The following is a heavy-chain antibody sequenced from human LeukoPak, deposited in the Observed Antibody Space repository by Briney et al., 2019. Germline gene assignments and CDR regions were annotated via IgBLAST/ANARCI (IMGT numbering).Heavy chain of an antibody. CDR2: IYYSGST. D-gene: IGHD3-10*01. J-gene: IGHJ6*03. CDR1: GGSISSYY. V-gene: IGHV4-59*01. Sequence: SETLSLTCTVSGGSISSYYWSWIRQPPGKGLEWIGYIYYSGSTNYNPSLKSRVTISVDTSKNQCSLKLSSVTAADAAVYYCARGGEVRGVPYYYYYMDVWGKGTTVTVSS. CDR3: ARGGEVRGVPYYYYYMDV.